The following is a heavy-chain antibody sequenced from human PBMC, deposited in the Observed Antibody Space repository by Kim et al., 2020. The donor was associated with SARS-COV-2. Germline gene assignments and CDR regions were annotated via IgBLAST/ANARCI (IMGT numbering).Heavy chain of an antibody. CDR3: ARIAVAGYYFDY. V-gene: IGHV5-51*01. Sequence: YSPSYQGQVTNSADKSISTAYLQWSSLKASDTAMYYCARIAVAGYYFDYWGQGTLVTVSS. J-gene: IGHJ4*02. D-gene: IGHD6-19*01.